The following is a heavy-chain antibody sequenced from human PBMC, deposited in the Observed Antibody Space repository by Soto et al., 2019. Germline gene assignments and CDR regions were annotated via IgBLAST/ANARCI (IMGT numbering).Heavy chain of an antibody. D-gene: IGHD6-19*01. Sequence: SETLSLTCTVSGGSISSSTYYWGWIRQPPGKGLEWIASIYYSGSTHYNPSLKSRVTISVDTSKNQFSLKLTSVTAADTAVYYCARRIAVAGHFDYWGQGTPVTGSS. J-gene: IGHJ4*02. V-gene: IGHV4-39*01. CDR3: ARRIAVAGHFDY. CDR2: IYYSGST. CDR1: GGSISSSTYY.